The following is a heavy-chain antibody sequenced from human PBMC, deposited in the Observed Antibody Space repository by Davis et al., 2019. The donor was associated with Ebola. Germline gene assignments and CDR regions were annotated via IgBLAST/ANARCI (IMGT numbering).Heavy chain of an antibody. J-gene: IGHJ4*02. CDR1: GFTFSSYG. V-gene: IGHV3-33*01. CDR2: IWYDGSNK. CDR3: ARYNSAYERADLDY. Sequence: GESLKIPCAASGFTFSSYGMHWVRQASGKGLEWVAVIWYDGSNKYYADSVKGRFTITRANAKNMLYLQMDSLRVEDTDVYYCARYNSAYERADLDYWGQGTLVTVSS. D-gene: IGHD5-12*01.